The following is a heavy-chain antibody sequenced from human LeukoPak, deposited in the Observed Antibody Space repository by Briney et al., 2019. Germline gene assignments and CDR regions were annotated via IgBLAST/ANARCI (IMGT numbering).Heavy chain of an antibody. Sequence: SETLSLTCAVYGGSFSGYYWSWIRQPPGKGLEWIGEIYHSGSTNYNPSLKSRVTISVDKSKNQFSLKLSSVTAADTAVYYCARRRIVVVPAAIDAFDIWGQGTMVTVSS. CDR3: ARRRIVVVPAAIDAFDI. CDR2: IYHSGST. J-gene: IGHJ3*02. V-gene: IGHV4-34*01. D-gene: IGHD2-2*01. CDR1: GGSFSGYY.